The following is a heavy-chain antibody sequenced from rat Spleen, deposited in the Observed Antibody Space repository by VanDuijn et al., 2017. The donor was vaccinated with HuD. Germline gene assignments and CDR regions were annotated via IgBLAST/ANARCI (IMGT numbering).Heavy chain of an antibody. V-gene: IGHV5-25*01. CDR1: GFTFSDYY. CDR3: AKGAPFDY. CDR2: INTDGGST. J-gene: IGHJ2*01. D-gene: IGHD4-1*01. Sequence: EVQLVESDGGLVQPGRSLNLSCAASGFTFSDYYMAWVRQAPTKGLEWVASINTDGGSTYYPDSVKGRFTISRDNAENTVYLQMNSLRSEDTATYYCAKGAPFDYWGQGVMVTVSS.